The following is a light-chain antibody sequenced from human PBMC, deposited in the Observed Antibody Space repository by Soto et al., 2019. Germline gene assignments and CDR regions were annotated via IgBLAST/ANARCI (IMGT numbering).Light chain of an antibody. V-gene: IGLV2-14*01. CDR2: EVS. Sequence: QSVLTQPASVSGSPGQSITISCTGTSSDVGGYNYVSWYQQHPGKAPKLMIYEVSNRPSGVSNRFSGSKSGNTASLTISGLQAEDEAGYYCSSYTSSSTYVFGTGTKLT. J-gene: IGLJ1*01. CDR3: SSYTSSSTYV. CDR1: SSDVGGYNY.